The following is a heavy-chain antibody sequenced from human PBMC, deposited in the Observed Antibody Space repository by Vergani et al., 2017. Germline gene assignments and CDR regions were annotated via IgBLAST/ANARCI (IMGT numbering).Heavy chain of an antibody. J-gene: IGHJ4*02. CDR2: IYPGDSDT. D-gene: IGHD2-15*01. V-gene: IGHV5-51*03. Sequence: EVQLVQSRVEVKKPGESLKISCTGSGYSFTNYWIGWVRQLPGKGLDWLGIIYPGDSDTRYNPSFQGQVTISADKSLSTAYLQWRSLRASDTAMYYCARDKGTWWYGDYWGQGTLVTVSS. CDR3: ARDKGTWWYGDY. CDR1: GYSFTNYW.